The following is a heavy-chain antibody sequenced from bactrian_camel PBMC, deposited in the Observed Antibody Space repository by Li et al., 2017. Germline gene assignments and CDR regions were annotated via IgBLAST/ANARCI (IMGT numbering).Heavy chain of an antibody. CDR1: GFTFSNYE. CDR2: VNRGGGTT. J-gene: IGHJ4*01. V-gene: IGHV3S40*01. CDR3: VRDAGTPYGHNY. D-gene: IGHD6*01. Sequence: VQLVESGGGLVQPGGSLRPSCAASGFTFSNYEMEWVRRAPGKGLEWVSNVNRGGGTTYYGDSVKGRFTISRDNAKNMVYLQMNSLKPEDTAVYYCVRDAGTPYGHNYWGQGTHVTVS.